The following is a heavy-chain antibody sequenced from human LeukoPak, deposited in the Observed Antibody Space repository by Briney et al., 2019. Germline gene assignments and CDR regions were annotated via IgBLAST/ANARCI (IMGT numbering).Heavy chain of an antibody. CDR2: IDPNSGGT. CDR1: GYTFTGYY. J-gene: IGHJ5*02. Sequence: ASVKVSCKASGYTFTGYYMHWARQAPGQGLEWMGWIDPNSGGTNYAQKFQGRVTMTRDTSISTAYMELSRLRSDDTAVYYCAIYYDSSGYYLDPWGQGTLVTVSS. V-gene: IGHV1-2*02. CDR3: AIYYDSSGYYLDP. D-gene: IGHD3-22*01.